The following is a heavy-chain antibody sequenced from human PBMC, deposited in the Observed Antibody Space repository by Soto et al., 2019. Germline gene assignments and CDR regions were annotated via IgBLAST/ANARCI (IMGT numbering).Heavy chain of an antibody. CDR2: TGGSGRTT. D-gene: IGHD1-20*01. Sequence: EVQLLESGGGLVQPGGSLRLSCAASGFTFSIYAMTWVRQAPGKGLEWVSTTGGSGRTTYYADSVKGRFTVSRDNSKNTLDLQMSSLSAEDTAVYYCATVHNTSRSFDYWGQGTLVTVSS. CDR3: ATVHNTSRSFDY. J-gene: IGHJ4*02. CDR1: GFTFSIYA. V-gene: IGHV3-23*01.